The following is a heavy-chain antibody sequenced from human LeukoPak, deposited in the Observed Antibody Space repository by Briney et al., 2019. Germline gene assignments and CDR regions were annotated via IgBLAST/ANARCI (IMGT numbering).Heavy chain of an antibody. V-gene: IGHV4-59*01. J-gene: IGHJ5*02. CDR3: ARGSYGSGSYLGLNWFDP. D-gene: IGHD3-10*01. CDR2: IYYSGST. Sequence: SEPLSLTCTVSGGSISSYYWRWIRQPPGKGLVWIGYIYYSGSTNYNPSLKSRVTISVDTSKNQFSLKLSSVTAADTAVYYCARGSYGSGSYLGLNWFDPWGQGTLVTVSS. CDR1: GGSISSYY.